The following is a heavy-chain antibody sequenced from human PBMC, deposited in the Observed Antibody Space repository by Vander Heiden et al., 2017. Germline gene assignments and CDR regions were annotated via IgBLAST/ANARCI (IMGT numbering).Heavy chain of an antibody. CDR1: GYTLTIYG. Sequence: QVQLVQSGTEEKKPGASVKVCCQASGYTLTIYGISWVRQAPGQGLEWMGWISAYNGNTNYAQKLQGRVTMTTDTSTSTAYMELRSLRSDDTAVYYCARDLGSHDYGDYDGGDRDYGMDVWGQGTTVTVSS. CDR2: ISAYNGNT. D-gene: IGHD4-17*01. J-gene: IGHJ6*02. V-gene: IGHV1-18*01. CDR3: ARDLGSHDYGDYDGGDRDYGMDV.